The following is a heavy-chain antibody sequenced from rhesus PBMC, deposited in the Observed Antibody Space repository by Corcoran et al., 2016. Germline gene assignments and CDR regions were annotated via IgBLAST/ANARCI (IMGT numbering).Heavy chain of an antibody. CDR2: INSGEDST. V-gene: IGHV3S42*01. CDR1: GFTCSSNE. D-gene: IGHD3-16*01. Sequence: DVQLVESGGGLVKPGGSLRLSWVASGFTCSSNEMHWVRQPPGKGLEWFSPINSGEDSTSSADSLKGRFTISRDNSKNTLSLQMNSLRAEDTAVYYCAKGAIVAFDFWGQGLRVTVSS. J-gene: IGHJ3*01. CDR3: AKGAIVAFDF.